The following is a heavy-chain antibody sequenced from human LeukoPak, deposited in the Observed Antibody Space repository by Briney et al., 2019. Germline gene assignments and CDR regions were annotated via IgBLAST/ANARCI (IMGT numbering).Heavy chain of an antibody. CDR3: ASLDY. V-gene: IGHV3-74*01. CDR2: INSDGSST. CDR1: GFTFSIYW. J-gene: IGHJ4*02. Sequence: GGSLRLSCAASGFTFSIYWVHWVRRAPGKGLVWVSSINSDGSSTSYADSVKGRFTISRDNAKNTLYLQMNTLRAEDTAVYYCASLDYWGQGTPVTVS.